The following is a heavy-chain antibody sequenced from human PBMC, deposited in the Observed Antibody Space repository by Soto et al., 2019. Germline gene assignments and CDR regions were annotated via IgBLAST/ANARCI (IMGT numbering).Heavy chain of an antibody. CDR2: INAGNGNT. CDR3: ARDKKGMITFGGVNVKASYYRDV. CDR1: GYTFTIYA. J-gene: IGHJ6*03. V-gene: IGHV1-3*01. Sequence: ASVNVSCKASGYTFTIYAMHWVRQAPGQRLERMGWINAGNGNTKYSQKFQGRVTITRDTSASTAYMELSSLRSEDTAVYYCARDKKGMITFGGVNVKASYYRDVWGKGSTVTVSS. D-gene: IGHD3-16*02.